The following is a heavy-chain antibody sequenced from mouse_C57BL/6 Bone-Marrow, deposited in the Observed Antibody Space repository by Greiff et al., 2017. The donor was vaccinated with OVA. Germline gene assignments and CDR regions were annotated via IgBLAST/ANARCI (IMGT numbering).Heavy chain of an antibody. V-gene: IGHV5-15*01. Sequence: EVHLVESGGGLVQPGGSLKLSCAASGFTFSDYGMAWVRQAPRKGPEWVAFISNLAYSIYYADTVTGRFTISRENAKNTLYLEMSSLRSEDTAMYYCASTVGEAWFAYWGQGTLVTVSA. CDR1: GFTFSDYG. J-gene: IGHJ3*01. CDR2: ISNLAYSI. CDR3: ASTVGEAWFAY. D-gene: IGHD1-1*01.